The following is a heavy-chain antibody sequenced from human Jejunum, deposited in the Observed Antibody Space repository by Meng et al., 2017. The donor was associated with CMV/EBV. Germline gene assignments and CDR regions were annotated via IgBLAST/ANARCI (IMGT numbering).Heavy chain of an antibody. CDR1: DFWFPASG. CDR2: INLKGACI. V-gene: IGHV3-20*03. Sequence: SDFWFPASGLTWVRQAPGRGRGWVSGINLKGACIGYANSVKGQFTISRDDAKSSLYLQMNSLRDEDTALYYCARDRDSYGYGACDYWGQGILVTVSS. CDR3: ARDRDSYGYGACDY. D-gene: IGHD5-18*01. J-gene: IGHJ4*02.